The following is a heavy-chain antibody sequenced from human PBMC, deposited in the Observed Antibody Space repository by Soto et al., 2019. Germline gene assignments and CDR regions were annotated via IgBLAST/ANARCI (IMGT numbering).Heavy chain of an antibody. CDR1: GGSFSGYY. V-gene: IGHV4-34*01. CDR2: IHHSGST. D-gene: IGHD2-8*02. J-gene: IGHJ4*02. Sequence: QVQLQQWRAGLLKPSETLSLTCAVYGGSFSGYYWTWIRQPPGTGLEWIGEIHHSGSTNYNPSLKSRVPISVDTSKNQFSLKLTSVTAADTAVYYCARDKITGVFDYWGQGTLVTGSS. CDR3: ARDKITGVFDY.